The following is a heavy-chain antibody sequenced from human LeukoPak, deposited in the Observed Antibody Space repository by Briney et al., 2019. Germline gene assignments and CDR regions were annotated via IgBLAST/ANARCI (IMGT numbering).Heavy chain of an antibody. CDR2: IYWNGGST. CDR3: AKSLRYFDWLSYAFDY. V-gene: IGHV3-20*04. D-gene: IGHD3-9*01. J-gene: IGHJ4*02. CDR1: GFTFEDYV. Sequence: GGSLRLSCAASGFTFEDYVMTWVRQTPEKGLEWVSGIYWNGGSTNYADSVKGRFTISRDSAKNSLYLQMNSLRAEDTALYYCAKSLRYFDWLSYAFDYWGQGTLVTVSS.